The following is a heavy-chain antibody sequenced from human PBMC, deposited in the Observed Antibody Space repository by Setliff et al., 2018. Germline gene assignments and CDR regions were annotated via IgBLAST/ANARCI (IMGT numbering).Heavy chain of an antibody. J-gene: IGHJ4*02. CDR1: GGSISSSSYY. V-gene: IGHV4-39*01. Sequence: PSETLSLTCTASGGSISSSSYYWGWIRQPPGKGLEWIGSIYYSGSTYYNPSLKSRVTISVDTSKNQFSLKLSSVTAADTAVYYCARSTYGGAAAAYYFDYWGQGTLVTVSS. D-gene: IGHD6-13*01. CDR3: ARSTYGGAAAAYYFDY. CDR2: IYYSGST.